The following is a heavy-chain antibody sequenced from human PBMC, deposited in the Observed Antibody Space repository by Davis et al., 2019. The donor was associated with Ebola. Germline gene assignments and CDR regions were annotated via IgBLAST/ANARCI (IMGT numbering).Heavy chain of an antibody. CDR1: GFTFSSYA. J-gene: IGHJ3*02. D-gene: IGHD3-22*01. CDR2: ISYDGSNK. Sequence: PGESLKISCAASGFTFSSYAMHWVRQAPGKGLEWVAVISYDGSNKYYADSVKGRFTISRDNSKNTLYLQMNSLRAEDTAVYYCARNLEYYYDSSGYYYQRPDAFDIWGQGTMVTVSS. CDR3: ARNLEYYYDSSGYYYQRPDAFDI. V-gene: IGHV3-30-3*01.